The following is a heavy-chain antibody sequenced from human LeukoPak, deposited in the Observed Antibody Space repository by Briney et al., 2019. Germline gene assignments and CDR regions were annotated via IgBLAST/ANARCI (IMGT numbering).Heavy chain of an antibody. Sequence: PVKVSCKASGGTFSSYAISWVRQAPGQGLEWMGGIIPIFGTANYAQKFQGRVTITTDESTSTAYMELSSLRSEDTAVYYCARVSGVLLDSSGAYFDYWGQGTLVTVSS. CDR1: GGTFSSYA. J-gene: IGHJ4*02. D-gene: IGHD3-22*01. CDR3: ARVSGVLLDSSGAYFDY. V-gene: IGHV1-69*05. CDR2: IIPIFGTA.